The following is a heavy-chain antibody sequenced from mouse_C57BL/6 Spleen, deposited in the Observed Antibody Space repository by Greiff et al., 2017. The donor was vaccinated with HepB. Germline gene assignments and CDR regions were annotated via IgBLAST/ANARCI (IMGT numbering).Heavy chain of an antibody. V-gene: IGHV1-26*01. Sequence: EVQLQQSGPELVKPGASVKISCKASGYTFTDYYMNWVKQSHGKSLEWIGDINPNNGGTSYNQKFKGKATLTVDKSSSTAYMELRSLTSEDSAVYYCARPWDEGDFDYWGQGTTLTVSS. D-gene: IGHD4-1*01. J-gene: IGHJ2*01. CDR1: GYTFTDYY. CDR3: ARPWDEGDFDY. CDR2: INPNNGGT.